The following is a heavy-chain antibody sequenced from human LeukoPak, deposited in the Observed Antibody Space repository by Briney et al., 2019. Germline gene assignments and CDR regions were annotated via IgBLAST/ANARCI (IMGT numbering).Heavy chain of an antibody. CDR2: IGGSGDST. Sequence: SGGTLSLTCAASGFTFTSYAMTWFRKGQGQGLERASAIGGSGDSTSYADSVKGRFTISRDNSKNTLYLQMNSLRAEDTAVYYCAKDDGRTYYLDYWGQGTLVTVSS. CDR3: AKDDGRTYYLDY. V-gene: IGHV3-23*01. J-gene: IGHJ4*02. D-gene: IGHD1-26*01. CDR1: GFTFTSYA.